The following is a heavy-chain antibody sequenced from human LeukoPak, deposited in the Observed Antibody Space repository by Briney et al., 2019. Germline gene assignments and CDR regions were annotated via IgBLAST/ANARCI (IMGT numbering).Heavy chain of an antibody. V-gene: IGHV3-23*01. J-gene: IGHJ4*02. CDR3: AKGREAYSGSYTPFDS. D-gene: IGHD1-26*01. CDR1: GFTFGSYG. Sequence: GGSLRLSCAASGFTFGSYGLHWVGKAPGKGLQSVSPISGSGSDTYYTDSVKGRFTISRDSSKNTLYLQMNSLRAEDTAVYYCAKGREAYSGSYTPFDSWGQGTLVTVSS. CDR2: ISGSGSDT.